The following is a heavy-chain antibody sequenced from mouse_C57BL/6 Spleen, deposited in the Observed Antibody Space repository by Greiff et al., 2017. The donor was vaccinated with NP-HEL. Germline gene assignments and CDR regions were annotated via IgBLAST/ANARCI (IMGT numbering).Heavy chain of an antibody. Sequence: EVKVVESGGGLVQPGGSLSLSCAASGFTFTDYYMSWVRQPPGKALEWLGFIRNKANGYTTEYSASVKGRFTISRDNSQSILYLQMNALRAEDSATDYCARCDVFHAMDYWGQGTSVTVSS. J-gene: IGHJ4*01. V-gene: IGHV7-3*01. D-gene: IGHD2-3*01. CDR2: IRNKANGYTT. CDR3: ARCDVFHAMDY. CDR1: GFTFTDYY.